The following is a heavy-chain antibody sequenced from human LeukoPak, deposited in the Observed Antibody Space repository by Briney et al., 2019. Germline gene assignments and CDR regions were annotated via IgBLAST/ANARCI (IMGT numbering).Heavy chain of an antibody. J-gene: IGHJ3*02. Sequence: ASVKVSCKVSEYTLTELSMHWVRQAPDKGLEWLGGFDPEDGEIIYAQKFQGRVTMSDDTSTDTAYVELGSLRSDDTAVYYCAADRGDYSGSYWTAFDIWGQGTMVTVSS. D-gene: IGHD1-26*01. V-gene: IGHV1-24*01. CDR3: AADRGDYSGSYWTAFDI. CDR2: FDPEDGEI. CDR1: EYTLTELS.